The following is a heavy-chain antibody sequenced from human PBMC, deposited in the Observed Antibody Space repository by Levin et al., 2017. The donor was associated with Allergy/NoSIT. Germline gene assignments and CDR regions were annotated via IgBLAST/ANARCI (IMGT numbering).Heavy chain of an antibody. Sequence: GESLKISCRGSGYSFISYGISWVRQMPGKGLEWMGKIDPSDSYASYSPSFEGHVTFSADRSINTAYLQWTTLRASDTAMYYCARFGSRPDDTFDIWGQGTMVTVSS. V-gene: IGHV5-10-1*01. J-gene: IGHJ3*02. CDR1: GYSFISYG. D-gene: IGHD2-2*01. CDR3: ARFGSRPDDTFDI. CDR2: IDPSDSYA.